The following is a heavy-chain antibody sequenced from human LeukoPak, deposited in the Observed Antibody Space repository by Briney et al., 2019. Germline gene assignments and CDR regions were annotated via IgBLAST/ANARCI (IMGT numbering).Heavy chain of an antibody. CDR3: AREYGDYPLFDY. CDR2: IWYDGSNK. Sequence: GGSLRLSCAASGFTFSSYGMHWVRQAPGKGLEWVAVIWYDGSNKYYADSVKGRFTISRDSSKNTLYLQMNSLRAEDTAVCYCAREYGDYPLFDYWGQGTLVTVSS. CDR1: GFTFSSYG. D-gene: IGHD4-17*01. V-gene: IGHV3-33*01. J-gene: IGHJ4*02.